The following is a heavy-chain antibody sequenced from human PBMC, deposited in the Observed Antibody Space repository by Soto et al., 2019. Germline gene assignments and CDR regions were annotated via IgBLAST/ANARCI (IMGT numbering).Heavy chain of an antibody. CDR3: ARGKRGSGSYWDISINYYFDY. Sequence: GGSLRLSCAASGFTFSSYGMHWVRQAPGKGLEWVAVIWYDGSNKYYADSVKGRFTISRDNSKNTLYLQMNSLRAEDTAVYYCARGKRGSGSYWDISINYYFDYWGQGTLVTVSS. CDR1: GFTFSSYG. CDR2: IWYDGSNK. V-gene: IGHV3-33*01. D-gene: IGHD3-10*01. J-gene: IGHJ4*02.